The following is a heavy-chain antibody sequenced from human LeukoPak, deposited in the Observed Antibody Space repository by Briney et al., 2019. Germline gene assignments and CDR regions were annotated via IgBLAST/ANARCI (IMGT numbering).Heavy chain of an antibody. CDR1: GFTFSNYG. CDR3: AKRGAVGDMDV. Sequence: GGSLRLSCAASGFTFSNYGMHWVRQAPGKGLEGVTLLSYDGSDEYYADSVKGRFTISRDNSKKTLYLQMNSLTAEDTAVYYCAKRGAVGDMDVWGQGTTVTVSS. CDR2: LSYDGSDE. D-gene: IGHD2-2*01. J-gene: IGHJ6*02. V-gene: IGHV3-30*18.